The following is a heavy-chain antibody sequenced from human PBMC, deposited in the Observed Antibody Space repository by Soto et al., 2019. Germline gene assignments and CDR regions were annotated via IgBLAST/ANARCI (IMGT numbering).Heavy chain of an antibody. V-gene: IGHV2-5*02. CDR1: GFSLTSGVG. D-gene: IGHD5-12*01. J-gene: IGHJ4*02. Sequence: QITLKESGPTLVRPPQTLTLTCTFSGFSLTSGVGVGWIRQPPGKALEWLALIYWDDDKRYSPSLKNRLTITKETSKNQVVITMTNVGPVDTATYFCAHIDPEIVTVGGHGGFDYWGQGTLVTVYS. CDR2: IYWDDDK. CDR3: AHIDPEIVTVGGHGGFDY.